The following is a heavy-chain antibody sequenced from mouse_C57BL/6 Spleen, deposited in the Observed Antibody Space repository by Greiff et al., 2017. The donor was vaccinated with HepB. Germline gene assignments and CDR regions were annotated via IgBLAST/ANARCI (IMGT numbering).Heavy chain of an antibody. CDR1: GFSLTSYG. J-gene: IGHJ3*01. Sequence: QVQLQQSGPGLVQPSQSLSITCTVSGFSLTSYGVHWVRQSPGKGLKWLGVIWSGGSTDYNAAFISRLSISKDNSKSQVFFKMNSLQADDTAIYYCARNGYDYDWFAYWGQGTLVTVSA. CDR3: ARNGYDYDWFAY. D-gene: IGHD2-4*01. V-gene: IGHV2-2*01. CDR2: IWSGGST.